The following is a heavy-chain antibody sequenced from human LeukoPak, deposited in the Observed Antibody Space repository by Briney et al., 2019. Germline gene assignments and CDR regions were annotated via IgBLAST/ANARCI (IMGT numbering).Heavy chain of an antibody. V-gene: IGHV3-30*04. J-gene: IGHJ6*02. CDR2: ISHDGSHT. CDR3: ARSPYDSSGNRYYYYALDV. D-gene: IGHD3-22*01. Sequence: GGSLRLSCAASGFTFGSYALHWVRQAPGKGLEGVAVISHDGSHTYFADSVRGRFTISRDRSKNTVDLQMSSLRPEDSAVYYCARSPYDSSGNRYYYYALDVWGQGTTLSLSS. CDR1: GFTFGSYA.